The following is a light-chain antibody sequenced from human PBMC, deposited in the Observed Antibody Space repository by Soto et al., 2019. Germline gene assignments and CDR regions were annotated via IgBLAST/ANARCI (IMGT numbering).Light chain of an antibody. J-gene: IGKJ1*01. CDR3: QHYNSYSEA. CDR2: DAS. Sequence: IKMSQSPSTLSATVGDRVTLTCRASQSISSWLAWYQQKPGKAPKLLIYDASSLESGVPSRFSGSGSGTEFTLTISSLQPDDFATYYCQHYNSYSEAFGQRAKV. V-gene: IGKV1-5*01. CDR1: QSISSW.